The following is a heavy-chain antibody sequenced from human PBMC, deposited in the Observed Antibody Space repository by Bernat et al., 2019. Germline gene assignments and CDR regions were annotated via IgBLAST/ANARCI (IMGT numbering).Heavy chain of an antibody. V-gene: IGHV1-46*03. Sequence: QVQLVQSGAEVKKPGASVKVSCKASGYTFTSYYMHWVRQAPGQGLEWMGIINPSGGSTSYAQRFKGRVTRTRDTSTGTVYMELSSLRSEDTAVYYCAREWHDSSGYYYPEDYFDYWGQGTLVTVSS. CDR2: INPSGGST. CDR1: GYTFTSYY. J-gene: IGHJ4*02. CDR3: AREWHDSSGYYYPEDYFDY. D-gene: IGHD3-22*01.